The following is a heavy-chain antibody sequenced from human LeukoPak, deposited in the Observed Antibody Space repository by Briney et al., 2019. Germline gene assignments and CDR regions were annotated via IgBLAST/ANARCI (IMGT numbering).Heavy chain of an antibody. CDR1: GFTFSRYG. CDR2: ISGRVGST. CDR3: ARRVGYYDSSGYIHDTFDI. Sequence: PGGPLRLSCVASGFTFSRYGMHGVRQAPGKGLEGVSAISGRVGSTYYADSVKGRFTISRDNSKNTLYLQMNSLRAEDTAVYYCARRVGYYDSSGYIHDTFDIWGQGTMVTVSS. V-gene: IGHV3-23*01. J-gene: IGHJ3*02. D-gene: IGHD3-22*01.